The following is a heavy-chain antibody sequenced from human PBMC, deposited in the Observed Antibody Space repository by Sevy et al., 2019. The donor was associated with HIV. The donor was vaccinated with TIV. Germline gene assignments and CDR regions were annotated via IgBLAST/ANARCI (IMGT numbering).Heavy chain of an antibody. D-gene: IGHD3-10*01. CDR2: ISYDGSNK. Sequence: GGSLRLSCAASGFTFSSYAMHWVRQAPGKGLEGVAVISYDGSNKYYADSVKGRFTISRDNSKNTLYLQMNSLRAEDTAVYYCARGRRGPRSSYFDYWGQGTLVTVSS. V-gene: IGHV3-30-3*01. CDR1: GFTFSSYA. J-gene: IGHJ4*02. CDR3: ARGRRGPRSSYFDY.